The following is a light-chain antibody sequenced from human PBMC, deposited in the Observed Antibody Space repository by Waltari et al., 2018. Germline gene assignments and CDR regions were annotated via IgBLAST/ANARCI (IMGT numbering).Light chain of an antibody. V-gene: IGKV1-39*01. CDR2: AAS. Sequence: DIQMTQSPSSLSASVGDRVTITCRASQSISSYLNWYQQKPGKAPKLLIYAASSLQSGVPSRFSGSGSGTAFTPTIRSLQPEHFTTYKRQHGYRTHRTFGQGTKVEIK. J-gene: IGKJ1*01. CDR3: QHGYRTHRT. CDR1: QSISSY.